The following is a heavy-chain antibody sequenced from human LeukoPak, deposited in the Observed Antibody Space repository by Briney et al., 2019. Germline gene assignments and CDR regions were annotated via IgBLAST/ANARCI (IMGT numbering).Heavy chain of an antibody. D-gene: IGHD6-13*01. CDR3: ATDYSSSWYPGDY. CDR2: IKQDGSEK. Sequence: GGSLRLSCEASGFTFSSYWMSWVRQAPGKGLEWVANIKQDGSEKYYVDSVKGRFTISRDNAKNSLYLQMNSLRAEDTAVYYCATDYSSSWYPGDYWGQGTLVTVSS. J-gene: IGHJ4*02. V-gene: IGHV3-7*01. CDR1: GFTFSSYW.